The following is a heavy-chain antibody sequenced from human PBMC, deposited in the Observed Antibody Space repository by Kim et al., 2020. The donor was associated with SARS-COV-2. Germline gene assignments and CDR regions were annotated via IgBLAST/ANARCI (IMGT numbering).Heavy chain of an antibody. Sequence: SETLSLTCTVSGGSISSSSYYWGWIRQPPGKGLEWIGSIYYSGSTYYNPSLKSRVTISVDTSKNRFSLKLSSVTAADTAVYYCARRYPEYSSSSPPAPTHYYYYYYMDVWGKGTTVTVSS. D-gene: IGHD6-6*01. V-gene: IGHV4-39*01. J-gene: IGHJ6*03. CDR2: IYYSGST. CDR1: GGSISSSSYY. CDR3: ARRYPEYSSSSPPAPTHYYYYYYMDV.